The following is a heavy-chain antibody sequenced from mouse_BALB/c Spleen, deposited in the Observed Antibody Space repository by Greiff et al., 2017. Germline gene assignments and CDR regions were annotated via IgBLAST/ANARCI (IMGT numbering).Heavy chain of an antibody. CDR2: ISYSGST. J-gene: IGHJ1*01. CDR1: GDSITSGY. CDR3: ARPRDGSSPSYWYFDV. Sequence: VQLQQSGPSLVKPSQTLSLTCSVTGDSITSGYWNWIRKFPGNKLEYMGYISYSGSTYYNPSLKSRISITRDTSKNQYYLQLNSVTTEDTATYYWARPRDGSSPSYWYFDVWGAGTTVTVSS. V-gene: IGHV3-8*02. D-gene: IGHD1-1*01.